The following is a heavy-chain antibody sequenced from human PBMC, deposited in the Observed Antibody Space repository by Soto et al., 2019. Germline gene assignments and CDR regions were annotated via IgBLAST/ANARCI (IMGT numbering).Heavy chain of an antibody. Sequence: EVQLLESGGGLVQPGGSLRLSCAASGFTFSTYAMSWVRQAPGKGLEWVSAISGNRAEIYYTDSVRGRFAISRDNSIDTLFLQMSHLKTEDTAVYYCAHPRGYGVFDAYDIWGQGTMVTVS. D-gene: IGHD4-17*01. J-gene: IGHJ3*02. CDR1: GFTFSTYA. CDR2: ISGNRAEI. V-gene: IGHV3-23*01. CDR3: AHPRGYGVFDAYDI.